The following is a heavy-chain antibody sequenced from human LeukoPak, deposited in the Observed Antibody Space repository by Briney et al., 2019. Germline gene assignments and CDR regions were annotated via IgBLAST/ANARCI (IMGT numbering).Heavy chain of an antibody. D-gene: IGHD3-10*01. CDR2: IYYSGST. V-gene: IGHV4-30-4*07. CDR3: AREGQPGGLDY. CDR1: GGSISSDGSS. J-gene: IGHJ4*02. Sequence: PSETLSLTCAVSGGSISSDGSSWNWIRQPPGKGLEWIGYIYYSGSTYYNPSLKSRISISVDTSKNQFSLRLNSVTTADTAVYYCAREGQPGGLDYWGQGTLVTVSS.